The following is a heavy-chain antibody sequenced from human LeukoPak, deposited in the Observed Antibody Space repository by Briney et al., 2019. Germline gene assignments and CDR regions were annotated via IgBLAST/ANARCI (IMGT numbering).Heavy chain of an antibody. CDR1: GFTFSSYS. J-gene: IGHJ4*02. CDR2: ISYDGSNE. D-gene: IGHD3-9*01. V-gene: IGHV3-30*03. Sequence: GGSLRLSCAASGFTFSSYSMNWVRQAPGKGLEWVAIISYDGSNEYYADSVKGRFTISRDNSKNTLYLQMNSLRAADTAVYYCASHYDILTGYAYWGQGTLVTVSS. CDR3: ASHYDILTGYAY.